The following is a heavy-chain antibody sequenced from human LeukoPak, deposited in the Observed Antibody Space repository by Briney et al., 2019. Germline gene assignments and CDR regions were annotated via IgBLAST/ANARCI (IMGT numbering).Heavy chain of an antibody. V-gene: IGHV3-23*01. CDR1: GFTFSSHA. CDR2: ISGSGGST. Sequence: GGSLRLSCAASGFTFSSHAMSWVRQAPGKGLEWVSAISGSGGSTYYADSVKGRFTISRDNSKNTLYLQMNSLRAEDTAVYYCAKVTEVYYYYGMDVWGQGTTVTVSS. CDR3: AKVTEVYYYYGMDV. J-gene: IGHJ6*02.